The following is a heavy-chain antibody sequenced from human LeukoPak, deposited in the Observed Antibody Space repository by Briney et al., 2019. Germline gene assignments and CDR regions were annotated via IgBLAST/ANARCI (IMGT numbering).Heavy chain of an antibody. CDR2: IYTSGST. CDR1: GGSISSGSYY. CDR3: ARDGVGSSWYGMDY. Sequence: SETLSLTCTVSGGSISSGSYYWSWLRQPAGTGLEWIGRIYTSGSTNYNPSLKSRVTISVDTSKNQFSLKLSSVTAADTAVYYCARDGVGSSWYGMDYWGQGTLVTVSS. J-gene: IGHJ4*02. D-gene: IGHD6-13*01. V-gene: IGHV4-61*02.